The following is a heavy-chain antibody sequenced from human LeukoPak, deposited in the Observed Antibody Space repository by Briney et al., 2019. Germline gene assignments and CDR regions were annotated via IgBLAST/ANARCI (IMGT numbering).Heavy chain of an antibody. CDR1: GFSFSRYW. J-gene: IGHJ5*01. CDR3: AKEGAYPIITYDS. Sequence: PGGSLRLSCAASGFSFSRYWMNWVRQAPGKGLEWVANIKGDGIEKNYVDSVKGRFSISRDNAMNSLYLQMDSLRAEDTAVYYCAKEGAYPIITYDSWGRGALVTVSS. CDR2: IKGDGIEK. V-gene: IGHV3-7*01. D-gene: IGHD3-10*01.